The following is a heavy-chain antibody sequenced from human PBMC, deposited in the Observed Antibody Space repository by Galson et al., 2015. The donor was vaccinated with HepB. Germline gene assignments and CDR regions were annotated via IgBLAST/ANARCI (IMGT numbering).Heavy chain of an antibody. CDR1: GFTFSGSA. V-gene: IGHV3-73*01. J-gene: IGHJ4*02. D-gene: IGHD6-13*01. Sequence: SLRLSCAASGFTFSGSAMHWVRQASGKGLEWVGRIGSKAHNYATAYVASVKGRFTISRDDSKSTAYLQMNSLKAEDTAVYYCTRLGDLSGYSSKWGQGTLVTVSS. CDR2: IGSKAHNYAT. CDR3: TRLGDLSGYSSK.